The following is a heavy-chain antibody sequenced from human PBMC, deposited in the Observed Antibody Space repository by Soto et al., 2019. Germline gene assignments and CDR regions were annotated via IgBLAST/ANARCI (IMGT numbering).Heavy chain of an antibody. Sequence: SETLSLTCTVSGGSISSSNWWRWVRQPPGKGLEWIGEIYHSGSTNYNPSLKSRVTISVDKSKNQFSLKLSSVTAADTAVYYCARIAAAGTNLAYWGQGTLVTVSS. J-gene: IGHJ4*02. D-gene: IGHD6-13*01. CDR3: ARIAAAGTNLAY. CDR1: GGSISSSNW. V-gene: IGHV4-4*02. CDR2: IYHSGST.